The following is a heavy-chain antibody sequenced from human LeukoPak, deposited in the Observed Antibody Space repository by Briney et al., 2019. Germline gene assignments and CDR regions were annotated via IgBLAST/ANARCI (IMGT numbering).Heavy chain of an antibody. D-gene: IGHD6-19*01. CDR3: AKVDGTGNSVFDY. Sequence: PGGSLRLSCAASGFRFNTYWMHWVRQAPGKGLVWVSRINPDGRSTDYANSVKGRFTISRDNAKNTLYLQMNSLRVEDTATYYCAKVDGTGNSVFDYWDQGTLVPVSS. CDR1: GFRFNTYW. J-gene: IGHJ4*02. V-gene: IGHV3-74*01. CDR2: INPDGRST.